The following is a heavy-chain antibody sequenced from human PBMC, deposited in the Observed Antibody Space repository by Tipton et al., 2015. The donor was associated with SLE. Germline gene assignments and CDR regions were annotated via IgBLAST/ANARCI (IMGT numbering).Heavy chain of an antibody. CDR1: GGSISSSNW. CDR2: IYHSGST. J-gene: IGHJ4*02. CDR3: ASGQVADDWLPYFDY. V-gene: IGHV4-4*02. Sequence: TLSLTCAVSGGSISSSNWWSWVRQPPGKGLEWIGEIYHSGSTNYNPSLKSRVTISVDKSKNQFSLKLSSVTAADTAVYYCASGQVADDWLPYFDYWGQGTLVTVSS. D-gene: IGHD3-9*01.